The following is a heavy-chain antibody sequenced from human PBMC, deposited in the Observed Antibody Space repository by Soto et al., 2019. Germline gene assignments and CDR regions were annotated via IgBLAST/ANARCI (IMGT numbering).Heavy chain of an antibody. V-gene: IGHV4-34*01. CDR1: GGFVTSGSYY. CDR3: ARVERGTATTVVDAFDI. CDR2: MSHSGGT. J-gene: IGHJ3*02. D-gene: IGHD1-1*01. Sequence: QVQLQQWGAGLLKPSETLSLTCAVYGGFVTSGSYYWSWIRQPPGKGLEWIGEMSHSGGTHFNPCLKSRVTVSVGTSKKQFTLKMSSVTAADTALYYCARVERGTATTVVDAFDIWGPGTMVTVSS.